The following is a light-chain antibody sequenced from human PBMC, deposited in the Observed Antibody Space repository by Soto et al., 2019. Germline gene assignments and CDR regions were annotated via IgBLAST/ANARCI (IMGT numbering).Light chain of an antibody. CDR1: QTIESN. CDR2: TAS. J-gene: IGKJ2*01. V-gene: IGKV3-20*01. CDR3: QLYGGSHMFS. Sequence: DIVMTQSPVTLSVSPGESATLSCRASQTIESNLAWYQQKPGQSPRLLIYTASSRATGIPDRFSGSGSGTDFTLTISRLEPEDFAVYYCQLYGGSHMFSVGQGTKLEIK.